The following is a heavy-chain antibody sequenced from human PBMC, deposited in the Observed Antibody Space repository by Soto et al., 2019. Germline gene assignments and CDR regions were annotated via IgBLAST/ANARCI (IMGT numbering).Heavy chain of an antibody. D-gene: IGHD2-15*01. CDR2: IQPHSGGT. CDR1: GYTFTGYY. V-gene: IGHV1-2*04. Sequence: QVQLVQSGAEVKKPGASVKVSCKASGYTFTGYYMHWVRHAPGQGLEWMGRIQPHSGGTNYAQKFLGWVTMTRDTSISTAYMELSRLRSDDTDVYYGARDAISDCSGGSCYSHWFDPWGQGTLVTVSS. CDR3: ARDAISDCSGGSCYSHWFDP. J-gene: IGHJ5*02.